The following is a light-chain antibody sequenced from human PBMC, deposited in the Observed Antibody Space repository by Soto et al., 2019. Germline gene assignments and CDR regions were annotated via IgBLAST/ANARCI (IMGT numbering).Light chain of an antibody. V-gene: IGKV3-15*01. CDR3: QQYNDWPLT. CDR1: QSVGTN. J-gene: IGKJ4*01. CDR2: GAS. Sequence: EIVMTQSPDILSVSPGERATLSCRASQSVGTNLAWYQQKPGQAPRLVISGASTRATGVPARFSGSGSATDFTLSISGLQSEDFAVYYCQQYNDWPLTFGGGTKVDIK.